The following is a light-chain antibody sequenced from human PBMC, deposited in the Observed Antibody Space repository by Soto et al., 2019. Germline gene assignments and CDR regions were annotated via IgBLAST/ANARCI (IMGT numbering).Light chain of an antibody. Sequence: QSVLTQPPSASGTPGQRVTISCSGSNSNIGSNTVNWYQQHPGKAPKLMIYEVGKRPSGVPDRFSGSKSGNTASLTVSGLQAEDEADYYCSSYAGSYFHYVFGTGTQVTVL. CDR2: EVG. J-gene: IGLJ1*01. CDR3: SSYAGSYFHYV. CDR1: NSNIGSNT. V-gene: IGLV2-8*01.